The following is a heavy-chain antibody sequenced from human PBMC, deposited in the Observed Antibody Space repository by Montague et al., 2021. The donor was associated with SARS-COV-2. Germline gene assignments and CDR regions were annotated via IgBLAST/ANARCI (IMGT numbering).Heavy chain of an antibody. CDR1: GFTFTTYA. CDR3: ASDLFYIRNYYYYYGMDV. V-gene: IGHV3-30*04. Sequence: SLRLSCAASGFTFTTYAMHWVRQAPGEGLEWMAVISNDGTKIYYADSVKGRFTISRDNSKNTLYLQLNRLRAEDTALYHCASDLFYIRNYYYYYGMDVWGQGTTVTVSS. D-gene: IGHD2/OR15-2a*01. J-gene: IGHJ6*02. CDR2: ISNDGTKI.